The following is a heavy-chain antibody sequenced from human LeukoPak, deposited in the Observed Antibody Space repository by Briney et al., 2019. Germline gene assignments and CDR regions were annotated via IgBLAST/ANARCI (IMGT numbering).Heavy chain of an antibody. Sequence: PGGSLRLSCAASGFTFSRYWMHWVRQTPGKGLVWVSHSNSDGSSTSYADSVKGRFTISRDNAKDTLYLQMNSLRADDTAVYYCARPSGYTSGWFGYWGQGTLVTVSS. V-gene: IGHV3-74*01. CDR1: GFTFSRYW. CDR3: ARPSGYTSGWFGY. J-gene: IGHJ4*02. CDR2: SNSDGSST. D-gene: IGHD6-19*01.